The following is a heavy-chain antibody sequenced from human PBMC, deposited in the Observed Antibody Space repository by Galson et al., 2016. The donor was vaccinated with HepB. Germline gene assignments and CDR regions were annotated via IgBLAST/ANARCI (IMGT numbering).Heavy chain of an antibody. V-gene: IGHV3-53*01. CDR2: IHDHGGT. CDR1: GFTFSSYN. Sequence: SLRLSCAASGFTFSSYNMNWVRQAPGKGLEWVSIIHDHGGTYYTDSVKGRFTISRDDSENTLYLQMNNLRDEDSAVYYCARSDDFGGNLYFVYWGLGTQVTVAS. D-gene: IGHD4-23*01. CDR3: ARSDDFGGNLYFVY. J-gene: IGHJ4*02.